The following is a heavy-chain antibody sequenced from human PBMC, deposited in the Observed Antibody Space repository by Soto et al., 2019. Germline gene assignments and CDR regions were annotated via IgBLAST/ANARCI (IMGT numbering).Heavy chain of an antibody. CDR1: GFTFNSYS. J-gene: IGHJ4*02. CDR2: ISSSSSYI. D-gene: IGHD3-10*01. CDR3: ARDHYYGSGSYYSYLDY. V-gene: IGHV3-21*01. Sequence: GGSLRLSCAASGFTFNSYSMNWVRQAPGKGLEWVSSISSSSSYIYYADSVKGRFTISRDNAKNSLYLQMNSLRAEDTAGYYCARDHYYGSGSYYSYLDYWGQGTLVTVSS.